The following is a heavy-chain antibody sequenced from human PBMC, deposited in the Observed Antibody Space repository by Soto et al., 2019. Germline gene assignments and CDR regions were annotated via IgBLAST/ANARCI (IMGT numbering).Heavy chain of an antibody. V-gene: IGHV1-69*13. J-gene: IGHJ4*02. CDR3: ARSYNWNYGCDY. D-gene: IGHD1-7*01. Sequence: SVKVSCKASGGTFSSYAISWVRQAPGQGLEWMGGIIPIFGTANYAQKFQGRVTITADESTSTAYMELSSLRSEDTAVYYCARSYNWNYGCDYWGQGTLVTVS. CDR1: GGTFSSYA. CDR2: IIPIFGTA.